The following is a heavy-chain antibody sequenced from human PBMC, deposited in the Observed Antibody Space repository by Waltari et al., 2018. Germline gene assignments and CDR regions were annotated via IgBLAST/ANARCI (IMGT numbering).Heavy chain of an antibody. CDR2: IYSGGSST. V-gene: IGHV3-23*03. CDR1: GFTFSSYA. Sequence: EVQLLESGGGLVQPGVSLRLSCAASGFTFSSYAMSWVRPAPGKGLEWVSVIYSGGSSTYYADSVKGRFTISRDNSKNTLYLQMNSLRAEDTAVYYCVKWGYDSSGYYSEYFQHWGQGTLVTVSS. CDR3: VKWGYDSSGYYSEYFQH. D-gene: IGHD3-22*01. J-gene: IGHJ1*01.